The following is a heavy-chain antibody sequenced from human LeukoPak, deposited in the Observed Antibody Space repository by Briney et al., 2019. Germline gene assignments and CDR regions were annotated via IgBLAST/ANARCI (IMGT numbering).Heavy chain of an antibody. CDR3: ARSDVDTSMAMAY. CDR2: ISSSANYI. D-gene: IGHD5-18*01. J-gene: IGHJ4*02. CDR1: GFTFSSYA. V-gene: IGHV3-21*01. Sequence: PGGSLRLSCAVSGFTFSSYAMNWVRQAPGKGLEWVSSISSSANYIYYADSVKGRFTISRDNAQNSLYLQMNSLRAEDTAVYFCARSDVDTSMAMAYWGQGTPVTVSS.